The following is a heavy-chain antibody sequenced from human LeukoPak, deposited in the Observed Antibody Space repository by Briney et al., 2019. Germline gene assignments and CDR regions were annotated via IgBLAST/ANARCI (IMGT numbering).Heavy chain of an antibody. V-gene: IGHV1-2*02. CDR3: ARIGYYGSAPDY. D-gene: IGHD3-10*01. CDR1: GYTFTGYY. J-gene: IGHJ4*02. Sequence: ASVKVSCMASGYTFTGYYMHWVRQAPGQGLEWMGWINPNSGGTNYAQKFQGRVTMTRETSISTAYMELSRLRSDDTAMYYCARIGYYGSAPDYWGQGTLVTVSS. CDR2: INPNSGGT.